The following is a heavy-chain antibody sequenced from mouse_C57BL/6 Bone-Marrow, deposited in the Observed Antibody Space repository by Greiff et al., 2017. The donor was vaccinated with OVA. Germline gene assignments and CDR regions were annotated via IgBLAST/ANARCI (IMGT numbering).Heavy chain of an antibody. D-gene: IGHD1-1*01. Sequence: EVKLMESGPGLVKPSQSLSLTCSVTGYSITSGYYWNWIRQFPGNKLEWMGYISYDGSNNYNPSLKNRISITRDTSKNQFFLKLNSVTTEDTATYYCARGLRYPQFAYWGQGTLVTVSA. CDR3: ARGLRYPQFAY. CDR1: GYSITSGYY. J-gene: IGHJ3*01. V-gene: IGHV3-6*01. CDR2: ISYDGSN.